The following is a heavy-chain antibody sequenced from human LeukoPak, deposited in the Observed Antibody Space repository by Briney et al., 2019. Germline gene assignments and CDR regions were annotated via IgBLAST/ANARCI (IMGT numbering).Heavy chain of an antibody. Sequence: SQTLSLTCAISGDSVSSNSAACNWIRQSPSRGLEWLGRTYYRSKWYNDYAVSVKSRITINPVTSKHQFSLQLNSVTPEDTAVYYCARELYYYDSSGYPPLEAFDIWGQGTMVTVSS. J-gene: IGHJ3*02. D-gene: IGHD3-22*01. CDR2: TYYRSKWYN. CDR3: ARELYYYDSSGYPPLEAFDI. V-gene: IGHV6-1*01. CDR1: GDSVSSNSAA.